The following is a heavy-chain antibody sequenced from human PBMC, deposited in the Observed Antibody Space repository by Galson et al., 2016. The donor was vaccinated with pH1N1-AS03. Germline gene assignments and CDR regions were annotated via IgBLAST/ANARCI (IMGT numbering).Heavy chain of an antibody. Sequence: SVKVSCKASGYISTGFYVHWVRQAPGQGLEWMGWINTDSGVTNYAQKFQAWVTMTRDTSSTTAYMEVSGPKSDDTAVYYCARDPRGPCTSTTCATAYYFGMDVWGQGTTVIVSS. V-gene: IGHV1-2*04. CDR2: INTDSGVT. J-gene: IGHJ6*02. CDR1: GYISTGFY. CDR3: ARDPRGPCTSTTCATAYYFGMDV. D-gene: IGHD2/OR15-2a*01.